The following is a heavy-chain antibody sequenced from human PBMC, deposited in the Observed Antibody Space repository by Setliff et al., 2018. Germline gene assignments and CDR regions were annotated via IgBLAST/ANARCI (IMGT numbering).Heavy chain of an antibody. CDR3: ARLPHTPNWNYRREVFDY. CDR2: IIPIFGTA. D-gene: IGHD1-7*01. V-gene: IGHV1-69*13. Sequence: GASVKVSCKVSGGTFINYGINWVRQAPGQGLEWMGGIIPIFGTANYAQKFQGRVTITADESTSTVYMELSSLRSEDTAVYYCARLPHTPNWNYRREVFDYWGQGTLVTVSS. J-gene: IGHJ4*02. CDR1: GGTFINYG.